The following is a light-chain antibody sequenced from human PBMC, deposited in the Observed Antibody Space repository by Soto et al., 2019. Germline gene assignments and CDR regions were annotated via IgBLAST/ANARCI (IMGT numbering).Light chain of an antibody. Sequence: DVVMTQSPLSLPVTLGQPASISCRSSHSLVYSDGNTYLNWFQQMPGQSPRRLIYKVSDRDSGVPDRFRGSGSGTDFTLNISRVEAEDVGVYYCMQFTHWPWTFGQGTKVDIK. CDR1: HSLVYSDGNTY. CDR2: KVS. J-gene: IGKJ1*01. V-gene: IGKV2-30*01. CDR3: MQFTHWPWT.